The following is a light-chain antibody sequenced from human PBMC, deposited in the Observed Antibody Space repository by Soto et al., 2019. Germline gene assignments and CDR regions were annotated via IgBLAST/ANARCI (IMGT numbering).Light chain of an antibody. Sequence: DFQLTQSPSFLSASVGDRVTITCRASQGISSYLVWYQQKPGKAPKLLIYAASTLQSGVPSRFSGSGSGTEFTLTISSRQPEDFATYYCQQLNSYPLTFGGGTKVEIK. CDR1: QGISSY. CDR3: QQLNSYPLT. V-gene: IGKV1-9*01. J-gene: IGKJ4*01. CDR2: AAS.